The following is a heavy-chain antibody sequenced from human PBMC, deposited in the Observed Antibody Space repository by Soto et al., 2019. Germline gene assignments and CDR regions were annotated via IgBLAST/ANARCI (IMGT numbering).Heavy chain of an antibody. D-gene: IGHD4-17*01. Sequence: SETPSLTCIVSGGSIRSYYWSWIRQPPGKGLEWIGNIYYSGSTNYNPSRKSRVSISVDTSKNQFSLKLSSATAADTAVYYCTRVGGYYGDYPNFDYWGQGALVTVS. V-gene: IGHV4-59*01. CDR3: TRVGGYYGDYPNFDY. J-gene: IGHJ4*02. CDR2: IYYSGST. CDR1: GGSIRSYY.